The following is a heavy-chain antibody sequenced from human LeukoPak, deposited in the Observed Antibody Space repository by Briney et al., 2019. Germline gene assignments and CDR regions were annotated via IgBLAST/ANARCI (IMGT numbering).Heavy chain of an antibody. CDR1: GFTFSSYG. CDR2: IWYDGSNK. D-gene: IGHD1-14*01. V-gene: IGHV3-33*01. CDR3: ATEGLTQGVDY. J-gene: IGHJ4*02. Sequence: PGGSLRLSCAASGFTFSSYGMHWVRQAPGKGLERVAVIWYDGSNKYYADSVKGRFTISRDNSKNTLYLQMNSLRAEDTAVYYCATEGLTQGVDYWGQGTLVTVSS.